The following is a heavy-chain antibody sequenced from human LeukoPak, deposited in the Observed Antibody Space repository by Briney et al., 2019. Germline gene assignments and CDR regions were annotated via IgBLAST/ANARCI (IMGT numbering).Heavy chain of an antibody. Sequence: PGRSLRLSCAASGFIFDDYAMHWVRQAPGKGLEWVSGISWNSGSIGYADSVKGRFTISRDNAKNSLYLQMNSLRAEDTALYYCAKDPLYYDSSGYYDYWGQGTLVTVSS. CDR3: AKDPLYYDSSGYYDY. D-gene: IGHD3-22*01. CDR1: GFIFDDYA. V-gene: IGHV3-9*01. CDR2: ISWNSGSI. J-gene: IGHJ4*02.